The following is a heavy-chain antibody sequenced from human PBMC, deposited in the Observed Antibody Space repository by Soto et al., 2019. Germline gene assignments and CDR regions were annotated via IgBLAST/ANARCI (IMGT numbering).Heavy chain of an antibody. D-gene: IGHD2-8*01. CDR1: GGTFSSYA. CDR3: ARDAGGYCTNGVCGGGMDV. Sequence: QVQLVQSGAEVKKPGSSVKVSCKASGGTFSSYAISWVRQAPGQGLEWMGGIIPIFGTANYAQKFQGRVTITADKSTSQAYMELSSLRSEDTAVYYCARDAGGYCTNGVCGGGMDVWGQGTTVTVSS. V-gene: IGHV1-69*06. CDR2: IIPIFGTA. J-gene: IGHJ6*02.